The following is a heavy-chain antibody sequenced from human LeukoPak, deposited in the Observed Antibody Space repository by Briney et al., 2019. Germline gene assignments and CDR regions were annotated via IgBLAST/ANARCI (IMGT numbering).Heavy chain of an antibody. CDR1: GFSISSAYY. Sequence: SETLSLTCTVSGFSISSAYYWGWIRQPPGKGLEWIGSIYHTGRTYYNPSLKSRVTISVDTSKNQFSLKLSSVTAADTAVYYCARHRSSGSYYNPPDYWGQGTLVTVSS. D-gene: IGHD3-10*01. J-gene: IGHJ4*02. V-gene: IGHV4-38-2*02. CDR3: ARHRSSGSYYNPPDY. CDR2: IYHTGRT.